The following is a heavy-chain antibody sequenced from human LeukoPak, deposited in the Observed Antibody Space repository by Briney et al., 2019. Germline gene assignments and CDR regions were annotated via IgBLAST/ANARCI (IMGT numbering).Heavy chain of an antibody. Sequence: GGSLRLSCAASGFTVSSSYIRWVRQAPGEGLEWVSVIYADGTTHYADSVRGRFTISRDNSKNTVYLRMNTLRAEDTAFYYCARERVRGPGTWTFDYWGQGTLVTVSS. CDR1: GFTVSSSY. V-gene: IGHV3-53*01. CDR2: IYADGTT. CDR3: ARERVRGPGTWTFDY. J-gene: IGHJ4*02. D-gene: IGHD6-13*01.